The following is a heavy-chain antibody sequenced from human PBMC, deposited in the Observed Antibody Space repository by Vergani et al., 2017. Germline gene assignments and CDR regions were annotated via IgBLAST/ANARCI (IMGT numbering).Heavy chain of an antibody. D-gene: IGHD6-13*01. J-gene: IGHJ1*01. CDR1: GFTFSSYA. Sequence: EVQLLESGGGLVQPGGSLRLSCAASGFTFSSYAMSWVRQAPGKGLEWVSAIRGSGGSTYYADSVKGRFTLSRDNSKTTLYLQMNSLRAEDTAVYYCAKGGSSWYREYFQHWGQGTLVTVSS. CDR3: AKGGSSWYREYFQH. V-gene: IGHV3-23*01. CDR2: IRGSGGST.